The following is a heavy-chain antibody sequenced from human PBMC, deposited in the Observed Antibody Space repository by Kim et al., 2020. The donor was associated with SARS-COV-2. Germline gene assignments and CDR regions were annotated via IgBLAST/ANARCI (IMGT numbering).Heavy chain of an antibody. CDR1: GDSVSSTSAA. Sequence: SQTLSLTCAISGDSVSSTSAAWNWIRQSPSRGLEWLGRTYYRSKWFSHYAASVESRITINPDTSKNHSSLHLNSVTPEDTAVYYCARDSFLSLTIPTRWGFDSWGQGTLVTVSS. CDR3: ARDSFLSLTIPTRWGFDS. CDR2: TYYRSKWFS. V-gene: IGHV6-1*01. D-gene: IGHD7-27*01. J-gene: IGHJ4*02.